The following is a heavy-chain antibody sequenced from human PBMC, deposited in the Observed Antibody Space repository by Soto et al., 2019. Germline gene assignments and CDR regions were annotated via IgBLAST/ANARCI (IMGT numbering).Heavy chain of an antibody. Sequence: PSETLSLTCGVSGGYFSDFYWSWIRQPPGKGLEWIGEINHSGSTNYNPSLKSRVTISVDTSKNHFSLKLTSVTAADTAVYYCARGPSRLIAAAGRLFYSWGQGIRVTVSS. CDR2: INHSGST. V-gene: IGHV4-34*01. J-gene: IGHJ4*02. CDR1: GGYFSDFY. D-gene: IGHD6-13*01. CDR3: ARGPSRLIAAAGRLFYS.